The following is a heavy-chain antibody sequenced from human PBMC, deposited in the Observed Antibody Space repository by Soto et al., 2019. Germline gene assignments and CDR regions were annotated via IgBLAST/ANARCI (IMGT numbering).Heavy chain of an antibody. V-gene: IGHV5-10-1*01. D-gene: IGHD6-19*01. Sequence: GESLKISCKGSGYSFTSYWISWVRQMPWKGLEWMGRIDPSDSYTNYSPSFQGHVTISADKSISTAYLQWSSLKASDTAMYYCANQAVAGYYYYYGMDVWAQGTTVTVSS. J-gene: IGHJ6*02. CDR2: IDPSDSYT. CDR3: ANQAVAGYYYYYGMDV. CDR1: GYSFTSYW.